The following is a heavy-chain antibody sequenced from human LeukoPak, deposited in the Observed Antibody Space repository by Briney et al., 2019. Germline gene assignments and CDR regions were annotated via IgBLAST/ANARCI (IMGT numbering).Heavy chain of an antibody. D-gene: IGHD6-6*01. Sequence: SETLSLTCTVSGGSISNYCWSWIRQSPGKGLEWIGYICYSGNTNYNPSLKSRVTISVDTSKNQFSLKVSSATAADTAVYYSARGGSSVDYWGQGILVTVSS. J-gene: IGHJ4*02. CDR2: ICYSGNT. CDR1: GGSISNYC. CDR3: ARGGSSVDY. V-gene: IGHV4-59*01.